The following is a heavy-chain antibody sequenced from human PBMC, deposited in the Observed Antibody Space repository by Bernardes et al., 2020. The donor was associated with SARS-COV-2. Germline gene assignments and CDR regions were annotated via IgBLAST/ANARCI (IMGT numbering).Heavy chain of an antibody. CDR3: AKGKLELYDAFDI. D-gene: IGHD1-7*01. V-gene: IGHV3-9*01. Sequence: GGSLRLSCAASGFTFDDYAMHWVRQAPGKGLEWVSGISWNSGSVGYADSVKGRFTISRDNAKNSLYLQMNSLRAEDTALYYCAKGKLELYDAFDIWGQGTMVTVSS. J-gene: IGHJ3*02. CDR2: ISWNSGSV. CDR1: GFTFDDYA.